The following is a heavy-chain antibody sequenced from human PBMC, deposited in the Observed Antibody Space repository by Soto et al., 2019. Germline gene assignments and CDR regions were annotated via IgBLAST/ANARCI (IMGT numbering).Heavy chain of an antibody. V-gene: IGHV1-2*02. CDR3: ARDSLGADYYGMED. CDR2: INPNSGGT. Sequence: ASVKVSCKASGYTFTGYSMHWVRQAPGQGLEWMGWINPNSGGTNYAQKFQGRVTMTRDTSISTAYMELSRLRSDDTAVYYCARDSLGADYYGMEDWGQGTKVNGSS. J-gene: IGHJ6*02. CDR1: GYTFTGYS.